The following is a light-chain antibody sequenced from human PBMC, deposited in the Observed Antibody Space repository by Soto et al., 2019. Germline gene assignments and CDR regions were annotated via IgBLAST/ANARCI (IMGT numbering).Light chain of an antibody. V-gene: IGKV3-20*01. CDR1: QSIGTY. J-gene: IGKJ1*01. Sequence: EIVLTQSPATLSLSPGERATLSCRASQSIGTYLAWYQQKPGQAPRLLIYGASSRATGIPDRFSGSGSGTDFTLTISRLEPEDFAVYYCQQFTFGQGTKVDI. CDR3: QQFT. CDR2: GAS.